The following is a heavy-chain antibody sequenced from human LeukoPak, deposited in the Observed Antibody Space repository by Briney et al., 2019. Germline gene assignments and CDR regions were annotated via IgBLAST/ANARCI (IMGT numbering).Heavy chain of an antibody. J-gene: IGHJ5*02. CDR2: IYYSGST. Sequence: PSETLSLTCTVSGGSISSGDYYWSWIRQPPGKGLEWIGYIYYSGSTYYNPSLKSRVTISVDTSKNQFSLKLSSVTAADTAVYYCARDQDYSDYHWFDPWGQGTLVTVSS. CDR3: ARDQDYSDYHWFDP. CDR1: GGSISSGDYY. V-gene: IGHV4-30-4*01. D-gene: IGHD4-11*01.